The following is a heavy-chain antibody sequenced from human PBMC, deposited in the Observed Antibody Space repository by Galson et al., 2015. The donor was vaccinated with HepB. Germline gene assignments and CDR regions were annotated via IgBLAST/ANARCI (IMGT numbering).Heavy chain of an antibody. D-gene: IGHD2-21*02. J-gene: IGHJ3*02. Sequence: SLRLSCATSGFTFSNYAMSWVRQAPGKGLEWVSTISGSGGSTHYADSVKDRFTISRDNSKNTLYLQMSSLRVEDTAVYYCAGVTGTYGFDIWGQGTMVTVSS. CDR1: GFTFSNYA. CDR2: ISGSGGST. CDR3: AGVTGTYGFDI. V-gene: IGHV3-23*01.